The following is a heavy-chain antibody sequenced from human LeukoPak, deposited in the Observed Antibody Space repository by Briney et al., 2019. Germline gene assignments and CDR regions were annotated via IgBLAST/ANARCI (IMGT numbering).Heavy chain of an antibody. CDR3: AKSVRMAYNWFDP. CDR1: GFTSSSYA. V-gene: IGHV3-23*01. CDR2: ITGGGDTT. J-gene: IGHJ5*02. Sequence: GGSLRLSCAASGFTSSSYAMTWVRQAPGKGLEWVSAITGGGDTTYYADSVKGRFTISRDNSKNTLYLQMNSLRAEDTAVYYCAKSVRMAYNWFDPWGQGTLVTVSS. D-gene: IGHD3-10*02.